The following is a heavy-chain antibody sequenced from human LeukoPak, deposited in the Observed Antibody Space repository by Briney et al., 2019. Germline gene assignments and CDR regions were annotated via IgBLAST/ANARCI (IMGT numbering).Heavy chain of an antibody. CDR2: ISWNSGSI. V-gene: IGHV3-9*03. CDR1: GFTFDDYA. J-gene: IGHJ4*02. D-gene: IGHD1-26*01. CDR3: AKGSYSGSYRNYFDY. Sequence: GGSLRLSCAASGFTFDDYAMHWVRQAPGKGLEWVSDISWNSGSIGYADSVKGRFTISRDNAKNSLYLQMNSLRAEDMALYYCAKGSYSGSYRNYFDYWGQGTLVTVSS.